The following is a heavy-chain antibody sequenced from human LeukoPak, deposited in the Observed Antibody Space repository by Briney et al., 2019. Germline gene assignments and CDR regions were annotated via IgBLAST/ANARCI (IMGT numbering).Heavy chain of an antibody. CDR2: TSSDLNVK. J-gene: IGHJ4*02. V-gene: IGHV3-30-3*01. CDR3: AREGYYGSGSPPSLYFDY. D-gene: IGHD3-10*01. CDR1: GFSFSSYA. Sequence: GGSLRLSCAASGFSFSSYAMFWVRQAPGKGLEWVAVTSSDLNVKLYADSVKGRFTISRDNSRSTLYLQMNSLRPEDTAIYYCAREGYYGSGSPPSLYFDYWGQGTLVTVSS.